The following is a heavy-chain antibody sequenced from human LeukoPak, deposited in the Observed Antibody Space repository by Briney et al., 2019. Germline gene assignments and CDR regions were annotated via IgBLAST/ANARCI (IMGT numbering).Heavy chain of an antibody. CDR2: ISSSSSYI. CDR3: ARDKQWLVLGY. Sequence: GGSLRLSCAASGFTFSSYSMSWVRQAPGKGLEWVSSISSSSSYIYYADSVKGRFTISRDNAKNSLYLQMNSLRAEDTAVYYCARDKQWLVLGYWGQGTLVTVSS. CDR1: GFTFSSYS. J-gene: IGHJ4*02. D-gene: IGHD6-19*01. V-gene: IGHV3-21*01.